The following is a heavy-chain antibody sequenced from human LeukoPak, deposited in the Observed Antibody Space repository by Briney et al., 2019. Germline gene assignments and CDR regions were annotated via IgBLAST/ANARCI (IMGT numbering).Heavy chain of an antibody. Sequence: SETLSLTCTVSGGSINSSFYYWGWIRQPPGKGLEWIMSIFYSGSTYHNPSLKSRVSKSVDTSKNQFSLKLSSVTAADTAVYYCARLPSVAGGFYYYGMDVWGQGTTVTVSS. V-gene: IGHV4-39*01. D-gene: IGHD6-19*01. CDR1: GGSINSSFYY. CDR2: IFYSGST. J-gene: IGHJ6*02. CDR3: ARLPSVAGGFYYYGMDV.